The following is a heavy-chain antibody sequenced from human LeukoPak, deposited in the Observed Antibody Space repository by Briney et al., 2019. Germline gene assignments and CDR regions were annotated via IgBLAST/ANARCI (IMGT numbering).Heavy chain of an antibody. CDR2: IWYDGSNK. V-gene: IGHV3-33*01. J-gene: IGHJ5*02. CDR1: GFTFSSYG. D-gene: IGHD3-22*01. CDR3: ARDAPGYDSSGFSWFDP. Sequence: GGSLRLSCAASGFTFSSYGMHWVRQAPGKGLEWVAVIWYDGSNKYYADSVKGRFTISRDNSKNTLYLQMNSLRAEDTAVYYCARDAPGYDSSGFSWFDPWGHGTLVTVSS.